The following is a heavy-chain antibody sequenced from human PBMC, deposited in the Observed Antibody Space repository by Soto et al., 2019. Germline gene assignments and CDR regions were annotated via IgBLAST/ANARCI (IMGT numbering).Heavy chain of an antibody. CDR2: IWYDGSNK. Sequence: QVQLVESGGGEVQPGRSLRLSCAASGFTFSSYGMHWVRQAPGKGLEWVAVIWYDGSNKYYADSVKGRFTISRDNSKNTLYLQMNSLRAEDTAVYYCARGGGYCSGGSCYSGYYFDYWGQGTLVTVSS. CDR1: GFTFSSYG. D-gene: IGHD2-15*01. V-gene: IGHV3-33*01. CDR3: ARGGGYCSGGSCYSGYYFDY. J-gene: IGHJ4*02.